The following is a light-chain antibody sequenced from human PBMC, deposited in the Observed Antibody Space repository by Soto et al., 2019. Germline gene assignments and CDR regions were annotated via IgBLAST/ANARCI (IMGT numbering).Light chain of an antibody. J-gene: IGLJ3*02. CDR3: CSFAGSNSWV. V-gene: IGLV1-44*01. Sequence: QSVLTQPPSASGTPGQGVTISCSGSSSDIGSNTVNWYQQLPGTAPKLLIYFNNQRPSGVPDRFSGSKSGTSASLAISGLQSEDEAQYYCCSFAGSNSWVFGGGTKLTVL. CDR1: SSDIGSNT. CDR2: FNN.